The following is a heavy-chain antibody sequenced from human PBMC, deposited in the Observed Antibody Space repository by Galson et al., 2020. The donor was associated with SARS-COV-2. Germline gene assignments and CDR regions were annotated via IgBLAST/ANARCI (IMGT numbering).Heavy chain of an antibody. CDR1: GFTFSSYA. D-gene: IGHD6-19*01. Sequence: GESLKISCAASGFTFSSYAMSWVRQAPGKGLEWVSAISGSGGSTYYADSVKGRFTISRDNSKNTLYLQMNSLRAEDTAVYYCAKDYGWLVLGDWFDPWGQGTLVTVSS. V-gene: IGHV3-23*01. CDR3: AKDYGWLVLGDWFDP. CDR2: ISGSGGST. J-gene: IGHJ5*02.